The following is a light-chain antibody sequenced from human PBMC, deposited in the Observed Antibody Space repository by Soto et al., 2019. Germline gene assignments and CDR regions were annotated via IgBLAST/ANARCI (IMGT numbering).Light chain of an antibody. J-gene: IGLJ2*01. Sequence: QSALTQPASVSGSPGQSITISCTGTSSDVGSYNLVSWYQQHPGKAPKLMIYEGSKRPSGVSNRFSGSKSGNTASLTISGLQAEDEADYYWCSYAGSSTFRVFGGGTQLTVL. CDR3: CSYAGSSTFRV. CDR2: EGS. V-gene: IGLV2-23*03. CDR1: SSDVGSYNL.